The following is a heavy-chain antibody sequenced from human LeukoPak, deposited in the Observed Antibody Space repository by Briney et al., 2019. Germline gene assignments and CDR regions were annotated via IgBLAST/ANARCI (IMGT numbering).Heavy chain of an antibody. CDR1: GDSFSSVTDY. CDR3: ARDRGDFWSGYYYYYYMDV. V-gene: IGHV4-39*07. CDR2: GDYSGGT. D-gene: IGHD3-3*01. Sequence: PSETLSLTCTVSGDSFSSVTDYWAWIRQPPGKGLEWIASGDYSGGTYYNPSLESRVAISADMSKNQFSLKLSSVTAADTAVYYCARDRGDFWSGYYYYYYMDVWGKGTTVTVSS. J-gene: IGHJ6*03.